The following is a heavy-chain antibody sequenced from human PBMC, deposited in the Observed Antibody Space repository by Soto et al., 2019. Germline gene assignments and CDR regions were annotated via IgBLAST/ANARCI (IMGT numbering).Heavy chain of an antibody. CDR2: ISSTISYT. Sequence: GGSLRLSCAASGFTFSDYYMSWIRQAPGKGLEWVSYISSTISYTHYADSVKGRFTISRDNAKNSLYLQMNSLRAEDTAVYYCARYIYGYVDYWGQGTLVTVSS. J-gene: IGHJ4*02. CDR3: ARYIYGYVDY. CDR1: GFTFSDYY. V-gene: IGHV3-11*06. D-gene: IGHD5-18*01.